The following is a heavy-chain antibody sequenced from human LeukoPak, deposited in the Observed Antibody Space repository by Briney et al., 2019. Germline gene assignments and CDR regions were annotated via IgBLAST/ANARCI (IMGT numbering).Heavy chain of an antibody. J-gene: IGHJ3*02. Sequence: SETLSLTCTVSGGSISSSSYYWGWIRQPPGKGLEWIGSIYYSGSIYYNPSLKSRVTISVDTSKNQFSLKLSSVTAADTAVYYCARTPMTTYAFDIWGQGTMVTVSS. CDR1: GGSISSSSYY. V-gene: IGHV4-39*07. D-gene: IGHD4-11*01. CDR2: IYYSGSI. CDR3: ARTPMTTYAFDI.